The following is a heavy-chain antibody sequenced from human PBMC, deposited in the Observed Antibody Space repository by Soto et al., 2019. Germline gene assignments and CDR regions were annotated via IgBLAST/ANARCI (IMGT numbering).Heavy chain of an antibody. J-gene: IGHJ5*02. CDR2: IIPLLGIA. V-gene: IGHV1-69*02. CDR3: ARALRVRAFDP. D-gene: IGHD3-10*01. CDR1: GGTFSSYT. Sequence: QVQLGQSGAEAKKPGSSVKVSCKASGGTFSSYTISWVRQAPGQGLEWMGRIIPLLGIANYAQKFQGRVRITADKTTSTDYKERRSRRSEDSDVYYWARALRVRAFDPWGQRTLVTVSS.